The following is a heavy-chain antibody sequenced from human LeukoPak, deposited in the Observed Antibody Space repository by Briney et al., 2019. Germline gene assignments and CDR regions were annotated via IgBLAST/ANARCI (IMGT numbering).Heavy chain of an antibody. V-gene: IGHV3-23*01. D-gene: IGHD6-6*01. CDR3: AKDRNSVGSSYNY. CDR1: GFTFSSYA. Sequence: GGSLRLSCAASGFTFSSYAMSWVRQAPGKGLEWVSVISGSGESTYYADSVKGRFTISRDNSKNTLYLQMNSLRAEDTAVYYCAKDRNSVGSSYNYWGQGTLVTVSS. J-gene: IGHJ4*02. CDR2: ISGSGEST.